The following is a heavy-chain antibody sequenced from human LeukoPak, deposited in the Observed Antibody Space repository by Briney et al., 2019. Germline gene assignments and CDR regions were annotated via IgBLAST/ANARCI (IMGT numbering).Heavy chain of an antibody. CDR1: GFTFSDYS. CDR3: ARSRSVSNYKSMDV. Sequence: GGSLRLSCPASGFTFSDYSMSWVGQAPGKGLEWVSSISSSSDYIYYADSVKGRFTISRGNARNSLYLQMNSLRAEDTAVYYCARSRSVSNYKSMDVWGQGTTVTVSS. V-gene: IGHV3-21*01. J-gene: IGHJ6*02. D-gene: IGHD5/OR15-5a*01. CDR2: ISSSSDYI.